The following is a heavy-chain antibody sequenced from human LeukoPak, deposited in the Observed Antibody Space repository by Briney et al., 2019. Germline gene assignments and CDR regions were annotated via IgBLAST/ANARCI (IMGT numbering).Heavy chain of an antibody. CDR2: IKQDGSEK. D-gene: IGHD3-10*01. V-gene: IGHV3-7*01. Sequence: GGSLRLSCAVSGFTFSSYWMSWVRQAPGRGLEWVANIKQDGSEKYYVDSVKDRFTISRDNTKNSLYLQMNSLRAEDTAVYYCASIVEEFGELLYDYWGQGTLVTVSS. CDR1: GFTFSSYW. J-gene: IGHJ4*02. CDR3: ASIVEEFGELLYDY.